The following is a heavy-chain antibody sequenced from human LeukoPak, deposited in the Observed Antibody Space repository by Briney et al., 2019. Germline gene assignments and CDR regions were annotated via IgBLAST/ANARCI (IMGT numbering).Heavy chain of an antibody. CDR3: ATSIPKEYYDFWSGPDWFDP. CDR1: GYSISSGYY. D-gene: IGHD3-3*01. V-gene: IGHV4-38-2*01. CDR2: IYHSGST. Sequence: KPSETLSLTCAVSGYSISSGYYWGWIRQPPGKGLEWIGSIYHSGSTYYNPSLKSRVTISVDTSKNQFSLKLSSVTAADTAVYYCATSIPKEYYDFWSGPDWFDPWGQGTLVTVSS. J-gene: IGHJ5*02.